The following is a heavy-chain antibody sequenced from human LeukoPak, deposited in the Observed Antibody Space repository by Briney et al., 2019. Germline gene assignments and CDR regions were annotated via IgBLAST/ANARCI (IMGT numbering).Heavy chain of an antibody. J-gene: IGHJ4*02. CDR1: GGSISSYY. CDR2: IYYSGST. D-gene: IGHD6-13*01. CDR3: ASRLPYLGVAADY. Sequence: PSETLSLTCTVSGGSISSYYWSWIRQPPGKGLEWIGYIYYSGSTNYNPSLKSRVTISVDTSKNQFSLKLSSVTAADTAVYYCASRLPYLGVAADYWGQGTLVTVSS. V-gene: IGHV4-59*12.